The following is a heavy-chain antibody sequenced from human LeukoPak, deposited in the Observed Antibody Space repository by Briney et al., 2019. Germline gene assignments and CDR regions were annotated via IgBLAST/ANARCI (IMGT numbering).Heavy chain of an antibody. Sequence: GSSVKVSCEASGGTFSSHAIAWVRQAPGQGPEWMGGVIPISGTANYAQKFQGRVTITTDESTSTAYMELSSLTSDDTAVYYCARGLQYQLLKALGYYYMDVWGEGTTVTVSS. J-gene: IGHJ6*03. CDR2: VIPISGTA. CDR1: GGTFSSHA. D-gene: IGHD2-2*01. V-gene: IGHV1-69*05. CDR3: ARGLQYQLLKALGYYYMDV.